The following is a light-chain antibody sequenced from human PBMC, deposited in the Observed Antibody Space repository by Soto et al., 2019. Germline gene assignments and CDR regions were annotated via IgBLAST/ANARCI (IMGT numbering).Light chain of an antibody. CDR2: DAS. CDR1: QSVSSSY. J-gene: IGKJ1*01. Sequence: EIVLTQSPGTLSLSPGERATLSCRASQSVSSSYLAWYQQKPGQAPRLLIYDASSRATGIPDRFSGSGSGTDFTLTISRLEPEDFAVYYCQQYGRSPRTLGQGTKVEIK. V-gene: IGKV3-20*01. CDR3: QQYGRSPRT.